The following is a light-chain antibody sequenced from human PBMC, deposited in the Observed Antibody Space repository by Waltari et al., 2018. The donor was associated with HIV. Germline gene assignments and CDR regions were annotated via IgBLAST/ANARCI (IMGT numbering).Light chain of an antibody. J-gene: IGKJ1*01. V-gene: IGKV3-15*01. Sequence: EIVMTQSPATLSVSPGERATLSCRASQSVSSNLAWYQQKPGQAPRLLIYGASTRATGIPARFSGSGSETEFTLVISSLQSEDFAVYHCQQYNTWPLTFGQGTKVEIK. CDR2: GAS. CDR3: QQYNTWPLT. CDR1: QSVSSN.